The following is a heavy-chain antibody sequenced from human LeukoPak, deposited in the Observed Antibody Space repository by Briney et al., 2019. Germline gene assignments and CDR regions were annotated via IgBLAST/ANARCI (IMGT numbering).Heavy chain of an antibody. CDR1: GFTVSSNY. Sequence: GGSLRLSCAASGFTVSSNYMSWVRQAPGKGLEWVSVIYSGGSTYYADSVKGRFTISRDNSKNALYLQVNSLRAEDTAVYYCASNYYGSGSYYDDYWGQGTLVTVSS. D-gene: IGHD3-10*01. J-gene: IGHJ4*02. CDR3: ASNYYGSGSYYDDY. CDR2: IYSGGST. V-gene: IGHV3-53*01.